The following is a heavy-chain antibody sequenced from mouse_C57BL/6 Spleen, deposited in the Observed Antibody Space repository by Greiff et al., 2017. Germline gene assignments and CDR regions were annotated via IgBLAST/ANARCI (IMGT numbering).Heavy chain of an antibody. J-gene: IGHJ4*01. D-gene: IGHD1-1*01. CDR2: IDPETGGT. CDR1: GYTFTDYE. Sequence: VKLMESGAELVRPGASVTLSCKASGYTFTDYEMHWVKQTPVHGLEWIGAIDPETGGTAYNQKFKGKAILTADKSSSTAYMELRSLTSEDSAVYYCTRDRLITTVVAPYAMDYWGQGTSVTVSS. CDR3: TRDRLITTVVAPYAMDY. V-gene: IGHV1-15*01.